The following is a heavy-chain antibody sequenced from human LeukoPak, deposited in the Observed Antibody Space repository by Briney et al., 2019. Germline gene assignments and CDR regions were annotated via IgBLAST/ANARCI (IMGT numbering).Heavy chain of an antibody. D-gene: IGHD1-26*01. CDR3: ARGPIIVGATHYYYYHMDV. Sequence: ASVKVSCKASGYTFTGYYMHWVRQAPGQGLEWMGWINPNSGGTNYAQKFQGRVTITRDTSISTAYMELSRLRSDDTAVYYCARGPIIVGATHYYYYHMDVWGKGTTVTVSS. CDR1: GYTFTGYY. CDR2: INPNSGGT. V-gene: IGHV1-2*02. J-gene: IGHJ6*03.